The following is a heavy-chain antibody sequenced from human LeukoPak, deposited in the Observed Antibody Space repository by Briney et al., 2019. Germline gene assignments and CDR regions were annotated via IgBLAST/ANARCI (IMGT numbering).Heavy chain of an antibody. J-gene: IGHJ4*02. D-gene: IGHD3-22*01. CDR2: IYYSGST. CDR3: ARGGDYYDSSGARF. CDR1: GGSISSYY. V-gene: IGHV4-59*08. Sequence: SETLSLTCTVSGGSISSYYWNWIRQPPGKGLEWIGYIYYSGSTNYNPSLKSRVTISVDTSKNQFSLKLSSVTAADTAVYYCARGGDYYDSSGARFWGQGTLVTVSS.